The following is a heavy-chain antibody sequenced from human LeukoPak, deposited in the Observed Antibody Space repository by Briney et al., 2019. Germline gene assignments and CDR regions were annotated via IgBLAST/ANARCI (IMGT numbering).Heavy chain of an antibody. J-gene: IGHJ4*02. Sequence: GGSARLSCAASGFTFSSYGMHGVRQAPGKGLEGVAVIWYDGSNKYYADSVKGRFTISRGNSKNTLYLQMNSLRAEDTAVYYCARDRDIVVVTAISYWGQGTLVSVSS. V-gene: IGHV3-33*01. CDR1: GFTFSSYG. D-gene: IGHD2-21*02. CDR3: ARDRDIVVVTAISY. CDR2: IWYDGSNK.